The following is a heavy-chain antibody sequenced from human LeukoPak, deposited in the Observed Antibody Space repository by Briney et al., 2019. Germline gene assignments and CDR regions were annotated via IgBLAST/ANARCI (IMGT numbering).Heavy chain of an antibody. CDR3: ARGWGPITMIVVVKDYYYYMDV. J-gene: IGHJ6*03. Sequence: KPSETLSLTCAVYGGSFSGYYWSWIRQPPGKGLEWIGEINHSGSTNYNPSLKSRVTISVDTSKNQFSLKLSSVTAADTAVYYCARGWGPITMIVVVKDYYYYMDVWGKGTTVTVSS. CDR1: GGSFSGYY. CDR2: INHSGST. V-gene: IGHV4-34*01. D-gene: IGHD3-22*01.